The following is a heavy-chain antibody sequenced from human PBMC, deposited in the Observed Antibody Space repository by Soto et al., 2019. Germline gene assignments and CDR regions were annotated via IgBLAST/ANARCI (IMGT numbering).Heavy chain of an antibody. D-gene: IGHD5-18*01. CDR3: ARRYGGNLDY. CDR1: GDSFSNYY. CDR2: IYYSGST. J-gene: IGHJ4*02. V-gene: IGHV4-59*08. Sequence: PSETLPLTCTVSGDSFSNYYWSWIRQPPGKGLEWIGYIYYSGSTNYNPSLKSRVTISVDTSKNQFSLRLSSVTAADTAVYYCARRYGGNLDYWGQGTLVTVSS.